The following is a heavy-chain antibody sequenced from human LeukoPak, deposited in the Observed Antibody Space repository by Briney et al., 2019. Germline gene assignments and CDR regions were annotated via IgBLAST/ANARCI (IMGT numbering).Heavy chain of an antibody. CDR2: SSYTGGT. D-gene: IGHD3-10*02. J-gene: IGHJ5*02. V-gene: IGHV4-59*01. CDR1: GGSISSNY. Sequence: ASEALSLTCTVSGGSISSNYWSWIRQPPRKGLEWTTYSSYTGGTNYNPSLKSRVTISVDTSKNQFSLRLRSVTAADTAVYYCARFIPSSGIDPWGQGTLVTVSS. CDR3: ARFIPSSGIDP.